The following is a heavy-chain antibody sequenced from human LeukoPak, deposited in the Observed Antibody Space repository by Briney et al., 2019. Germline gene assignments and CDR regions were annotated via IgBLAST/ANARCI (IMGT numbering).Heavy chain of an antibody. CDR1: GGSISSYY. J-gene: IGHJ4*02. V-gene: IGHV4-59*01. CDR2: IYYSGST. D-gene: IGHD6-19*01. CDR3: ARGQWLVDY. Sequence: SETLSLTRTVSGGSISSYYWSWIRQPPGKGLEWIGYIYYSGSTSYNPSLKSRVTISVDTSKNQFSLKLSSVTAADTAVYYCARGQWLVDYWGQGTLVTVSS.